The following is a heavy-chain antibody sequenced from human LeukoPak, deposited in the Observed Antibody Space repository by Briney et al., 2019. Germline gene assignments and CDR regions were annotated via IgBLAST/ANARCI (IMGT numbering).Heavy chain of an antibody. V-gene: IGHV3-53*01. CDR2: IYSGGST. Sequence: GGSLRLSCAASGFTFNSYAMSWVRQAPGKGLEWVSVIYSGGSTYYADSVKGRFTISRDNSKNTLYLQMNSLRAEDTAVYYCASQDSSGYPYYFDYWGQGTLVTVSS. J-gene: IGHJ4*02. D-gene: IGHD3-22*01. CDR1: GFTFNSYA. CDR3: ASQDSSGYPYYFDY.